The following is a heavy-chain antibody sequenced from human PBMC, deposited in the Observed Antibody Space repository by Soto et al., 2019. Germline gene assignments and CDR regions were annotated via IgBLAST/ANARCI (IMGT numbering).Heavy chain of an antibody. D-gene: IGHD1-7*01. CDR3: ATMGTPATGLYYFDY. Sequence: PSETLSLTCAIYGGSFSGYYWSWLRQPPGKGLEWIGEINHSGSTNYNPSLKSRVTISADTSKNQFSLKLSSVTAADTAVYYCATMGTPATGLYYFDYWGQGTLVTVSS. V-gene: IGHV4-34*01. CDR1: GGSFSGYY. CDR2: INHSGST. J-gene: IGHJ4*02.